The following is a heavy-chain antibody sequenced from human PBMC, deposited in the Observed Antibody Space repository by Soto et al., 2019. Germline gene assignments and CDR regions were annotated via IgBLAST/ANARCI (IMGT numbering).Heavy chain of an antibody. CDR2: ISAYNGNT. V-gene: IGHV1-18*04. J-gene: IGHJ5*02. CDR3: ARYASSGNNSVWYTFDP. Sequence: ASVKVSCKASGYTFTSYGISWVRQAPGQGLEWMGWISAYNGNTNYAQKLQGRVTMTTDTSTSTAYMELSSLRSEDTAVYYCARYASSGNNSVWYTFDPWGQGTLVTVSS. D-gene: IGHD6-19*01. CDR1: GYTFTSYG.